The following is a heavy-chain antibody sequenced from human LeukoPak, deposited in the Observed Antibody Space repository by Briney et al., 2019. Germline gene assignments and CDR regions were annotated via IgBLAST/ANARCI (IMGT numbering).Heavy chain of an antibody. D-gene: IGHD3-3*02. CDR3: AALARDY. Sequence: GGSLRLSCAASGFIVSSNYMTRVRQAPGKGLEWVSVIHNDGSTYYADSVKGRFTISRDNSKNTLYLQMNSLRVEDTAVYYCAALARDYWGQGTLVTVSS. J-gene: IGHJ4*02. V-gene: IGHV3-53*01. CDR2: IHNDGST. CDR1: GFIVSSNY.